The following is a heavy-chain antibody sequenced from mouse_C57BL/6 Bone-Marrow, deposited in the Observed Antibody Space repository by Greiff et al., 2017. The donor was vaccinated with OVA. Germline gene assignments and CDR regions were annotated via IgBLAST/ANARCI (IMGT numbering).Heavy chain of an antibody. CDR2: IDPSDSYT. D-gene: IGHD1-1*01. V-gene: IGHV1-50*01. Sequence: QVQLQQSGAELVKPGASVKLSCKASGYTFTSYWMQWVKQRPGQGLEWIGEIDPSDSYTNYNQKFKGKATLTVDTSSSTAYMQLSSLTSEDSAVYYCARSLSYYYGSSSFAYWGQGTLVTVSA. J-gene: IGHJ3*01. CDR3: ARSLSYYYGSSSFAY. CDR1: GYTFTSYW.